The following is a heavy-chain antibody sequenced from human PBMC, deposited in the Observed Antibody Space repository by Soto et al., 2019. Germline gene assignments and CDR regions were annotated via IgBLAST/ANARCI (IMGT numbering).Heavy chain of an antibody. V-gene: IGHV4-59*08. J-gene: IGHJ4*02. Sequence: SETLSLTCTVSGGSISSYYWSWIRQPPGKGLEWIGYIYYSGSTNYNPSLKSRVTISVDTSKNQFSLKLSSVTAADTAVYYCARLRGDDYGDPMTGSFDYWGQGTLVTVSS. D-gene: IGHD4-17*01. CDR1: GGSISSYY. CDR2: IYYSGST. CDR3: ARLRGDDYGDPMTGSFDY.